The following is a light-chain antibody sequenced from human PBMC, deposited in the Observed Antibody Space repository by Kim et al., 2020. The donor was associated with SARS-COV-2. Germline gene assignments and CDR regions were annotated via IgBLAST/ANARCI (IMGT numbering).Light chain of an antibody. CDR1: QNSGTF. Sequence: SASVGDGVIITCRASQNSGTFLNWYQQKLGKAPKLLIHDASSLQSGVPSRFSGSGSGTDFTLTISSLQPEDFATYYCQQSYGTPYTFGQGTKLEI. V-gene: IGKV1-39*01. CDR3: QQSYGTPYT. J-gene: IGKJ2*01. CDR2: DAS.